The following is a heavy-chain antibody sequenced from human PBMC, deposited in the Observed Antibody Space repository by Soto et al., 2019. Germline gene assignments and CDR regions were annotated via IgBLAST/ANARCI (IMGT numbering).Heavy chain of an antibody. D-gene: IGHD6-13*01. CDR1: GFSVSTSGMC. V-gene: IGHV2-70*11. CDR2: IDLDYDK. CDR3: ARIRISGYYFDY. Sequence: SGPTLVNPTQTLTLTCTFSGFSVSTSGMCVSWIRQPPGMALEWLARIDLDYDKYYSTSLKTRLTISKYTSKNQVVLTMTNMDPVDTATYYCARIRISGYYFDYWGQGTPVTVSS. J-gene: IGHJ4*02.